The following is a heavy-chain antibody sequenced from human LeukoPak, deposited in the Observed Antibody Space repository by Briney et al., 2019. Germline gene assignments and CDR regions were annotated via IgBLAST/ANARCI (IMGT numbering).Heavy chain of an antibody. D-gene: IGHD2-2*01. V-gene: IGHV3-21*01. Sequence: PGGSLRLSCAASGFTFSRYSMNWVRQAPGKGLEWVSSISSSSSYIYYADSVKGRFTISRDNAKNSLYLQMNSLRAEDTAVYYCARVRVVPAVSFKAYDLDYWGQGTLVTVSS. CDR2: ISSSSSYI. CDR3: ARVRVVPAVSFKAYDLDY. J-gene: IGHJ4*02. CDR1: GFTFSRYS.